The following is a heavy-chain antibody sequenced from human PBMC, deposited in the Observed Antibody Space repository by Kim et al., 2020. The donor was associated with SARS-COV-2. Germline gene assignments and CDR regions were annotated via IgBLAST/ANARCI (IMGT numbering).Heavy chain of an antibody. CDR3: XRALVALYFYYGMDA. CDR1: GYTFSDYT. CDR2: INVHNGQT. D-gene: IGHD2-8*02. V-gene: IGHV1-18*04. Sequence: ASVKVSCKASGYTFSDYTINWVRQAPGQGLEWMGWINVHNGQTKFAQKFQGRVTMTTDTSTSTAYVDLRSLRSDDTAIYSGXRALVALYFYYGMDAWGQGTTVTVS. J-gene: IGHJ6*02.